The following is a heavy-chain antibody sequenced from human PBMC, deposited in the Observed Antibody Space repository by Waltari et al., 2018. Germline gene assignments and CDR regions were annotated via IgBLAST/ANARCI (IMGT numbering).Heavy chain of an antibody. CDR3: AKAHSGSYGLKD. CDR2: ISWNSDNI. Sequence: EVQLVESGGGLVQPGRSLRLSCAVSGFNFDDYAMHWVRQAPGKGLEWVSGISWNSDNIGYADSVKGRFTISRDNAKNSLYLQMNSLRPEDTALYYCAKAHSGSYGLKDWGQGTLVTVSS. J-gene: IGHJ4*02. CDR1: GFNFDDYA. V-gene: IGHV3-9*01. D-gene: IGHD1-26*01.